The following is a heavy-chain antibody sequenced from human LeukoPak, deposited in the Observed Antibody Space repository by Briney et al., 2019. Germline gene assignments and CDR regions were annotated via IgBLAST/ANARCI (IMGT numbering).Heavy chain of an antibody. Sequence: ASVKVSCKVSGYTLTELSMHWVRQAPGKGLEWMGGFDPEDGETIYAQKFQGRVTMTEDTSTDTAYMELSSLRSEDTAVYYCATDLRAYVWGSYRSRSWFDPWGQGTLVTVSS. J-gene: IGHJ5*02. V-gene: IGHV1-24*01. CDR1: GYTLTELS. CDR3: ATDLRAYVWGSYRSRSWFDP. D-gene: IGHD3-16*02. CDR2: FDPEDGET.